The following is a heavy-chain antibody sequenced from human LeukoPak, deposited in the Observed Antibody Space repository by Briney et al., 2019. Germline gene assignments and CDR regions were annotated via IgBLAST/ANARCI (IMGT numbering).Heavy chain of an antibody. CDR2: ISAYNGNT. Sequence: ASVKVSCKAFGYTFTSYGISWVRQAPGQGLEWMGWISAYNGNTNYAQKFQGRVTMTRNTSISTACMELSSLRSEDTAVYYCARDKARIAVDWGQGTLVTVSS. CDR1: GYTFTSYG. J-gene: IGHJ4*02. D-gene: IGHD6-19*01. CDR3: ARDKARIAVD. V-gene: IGHV1-18*01.